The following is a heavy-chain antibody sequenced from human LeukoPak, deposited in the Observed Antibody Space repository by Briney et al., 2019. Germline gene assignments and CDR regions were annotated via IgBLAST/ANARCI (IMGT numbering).Heavy chain of an antibody. CDR3: ARDHSGGPTCYFDY. CDR1: GFTASSNY. CDR2: IYSGGST. V-gene: IGHV3-66*02. J-gene: IGHJ4*02. Sequence: GGSLRLTCAASGFTASSNYMSWVRQAPGKGLEWVSVIYSGGSTYYADSVTGRFAISRDNSKNTLYLQMNSLRAEDTAVYYYARDHSGGPTCYFDYWGQGTLVTVSS. D-gene: IGHD3-16*01.